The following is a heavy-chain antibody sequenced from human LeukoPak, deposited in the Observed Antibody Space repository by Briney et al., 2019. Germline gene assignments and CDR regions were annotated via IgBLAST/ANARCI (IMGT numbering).Heavy chain of an antibody. CDR1: GYSFTSYW. D-gene: IGHD1-26*01. CDR2: IYPGDSDT. CDR3: ARYWDSGTYCDY. Sequence: GESLKISCKGSGYSFTSYWIAWVRQMPGKGLEWMGIIYPGDSDTRYSPSFQGQVTISVDNSISTAYVQWSSLKASDTAMYYCARYWDSGTYCDYWGQGTQVTGSS. J-gene: IGHJ4*02. V-gene: IGHV5-51*01.